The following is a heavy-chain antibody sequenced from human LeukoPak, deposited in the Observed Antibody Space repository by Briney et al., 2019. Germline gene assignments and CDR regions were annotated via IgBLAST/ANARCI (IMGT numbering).Heavy chain of an antibody. Sequence: SETLSLTCVMYGGSFTGYYWSWIRQPPGKGLEWIGYIYYSGSTNYNPSLKSRVTISVDTSKNQFSLKLSSVTAADTAVYYCARERYDHFDYWGQGTLVTVSS. V-gene: IGHV4-59*01. CDR2: IYYSGST. CDR1: GGSFTGYY. CDR3: ARERYDHFDY. D-gene: IGHD1-14*01. J-gene: IGHJ4*02.